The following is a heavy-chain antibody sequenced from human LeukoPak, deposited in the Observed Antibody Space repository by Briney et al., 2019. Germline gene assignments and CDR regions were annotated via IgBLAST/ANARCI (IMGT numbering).Heavy chain of an antibody. D-gene: IGHD2-15*01. Sequence: TGRSLRLSCAASGFTFSSYGMHWVRQAPGKGLEWVAVIWYDGGNKYYADSVKGRFTISRDNSKNTLYLQMNSLRAEDTAVYYCARHPQGLDCSGGSCYSYYYYGMDVWGQGTTVTVSS. CDR2: IWYDGGNK. J-gene: IGHJ6*02. CDR3: ARHPQGLDCSGGSCYSYYYYGMDV. CDR1: GFTFSSYG. V-gene: IGHV3-33*01.